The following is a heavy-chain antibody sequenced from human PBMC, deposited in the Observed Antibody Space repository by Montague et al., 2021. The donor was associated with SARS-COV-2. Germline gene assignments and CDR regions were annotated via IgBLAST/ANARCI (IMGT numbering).Heavy chain of an antibody. CDR2: VSHTGST. Sequence: SETLSLTCSVSGGSFSPYYWTWIRQTPGKGLEWMGYVSHTGSTNXNPSLQSRVSMFVDSSKSQFSLELSSVTAADTAIYYCARFRTWNHLYGMDVWGQGTTVIVSS. J-gene: IGHJ6*02. CDR3: ARFRTWNHLYGMDV. D-gene: IGHD1-1*01. V-gene: IGHV4-59*12. CDR1: GGSFSPYY.